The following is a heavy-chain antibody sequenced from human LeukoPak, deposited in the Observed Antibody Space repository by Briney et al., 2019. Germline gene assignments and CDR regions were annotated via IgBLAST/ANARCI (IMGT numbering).Heavy chain of an antibody. CDR2: ISSSSSYI. D-gene: IGHD2-15*01. CDR1: GFTFSSYS. Sequence: GGSLRLSCAASGFTFSSYSMNWVRQAPGKGLEWVSSISSSSSYIYYADSVKDRFTISRDNAKNSLYPQMNSLRAEDTTVYYCARVKVASTAFDIWGQGTMVTVSS. CDR3: ARVKVASTAFDI. J-gene: IGHJ3*02. V-gene: IGHV3-21*01.